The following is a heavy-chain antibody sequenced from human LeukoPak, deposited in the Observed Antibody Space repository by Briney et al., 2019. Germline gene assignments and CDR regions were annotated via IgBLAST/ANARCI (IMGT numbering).Heavy chain of an antibody. V-gene: IGHV1-24*01. CDR1: GYTLTELS. Sequence: ASVKVSCKVFGYTLTELSMHWVRQAPGKGLEWMGGFDPEDGETIYAQKFQGRVTMTEDTSTDTAYMELSSLRSEDTAVYYCARDIHFDDGRDYWGQGTLVTVSS. J-gene: IGHJ4*02. D-gene: IGHD3-9*01. CDR3: ARDIHFDDGRDY. CDR2: FDPEDGET.